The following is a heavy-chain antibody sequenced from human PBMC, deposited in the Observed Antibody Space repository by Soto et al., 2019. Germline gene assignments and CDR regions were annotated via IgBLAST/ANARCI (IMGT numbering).Heavy chain of an antibody. CDR2: IYSGGST. CDR1: GFTVSSNY. V-gene: IGHV3-66*01. Sequence: LSLTCAASGFTVSSNYMSWVRQAPGKGLGWVSVIYSGGSTYYADSVKGRFTISRDNSKNTLYLQMNSLRAEDTAVYYCARGGDYDFWSGRLDYWGQGTLVTVSS. J-gene: IGHJ4*02. D-gene: IGHD3-3*01. CDR3: ARGGDYDFWSGRLDY.